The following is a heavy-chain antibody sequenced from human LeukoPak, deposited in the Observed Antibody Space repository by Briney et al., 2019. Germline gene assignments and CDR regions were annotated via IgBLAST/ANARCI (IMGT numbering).Heavy chain of an antibody. Sequence: GGSLRLSCAASGFTFTSYGMSWVRQAPGKGLEWVSVISGSGGSTNYADSVKGRFTIYRDNFKNTLYLQMNSLRAEDTAVYYCAKDGWNDIPDYWGQGTLVTVSS. CDR2: ISGSGGST. J-gene: IGHJ4*02. V-gene: IGHV3-23*01. CDR1: GFTFTSYG. CDR3: AKDGWNDIPDY. D-gene: IGHD1-1*01.